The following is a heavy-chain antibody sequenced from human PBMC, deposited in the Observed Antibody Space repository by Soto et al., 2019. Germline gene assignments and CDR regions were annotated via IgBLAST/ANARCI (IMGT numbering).Heavy chain of an antibody. CDR3: ARRRGLPYYFEY. D-gene: IGHD4-17*01. CDR2: IYYSGST. V-gene: IGHV4-39*01. Sequence: SETLSLTCTVSGGSISSSSYYWGWIRQPPGKGLEWIGSIYYSGSTYYNPSLKSRVTISVDTSKNQFSLKLSSVTAADTAVYYCARRRGLPYYFEYWGQGTLVTVSS. J-gene: IGHJ4*02. CDR1: GGSISSSSYY.